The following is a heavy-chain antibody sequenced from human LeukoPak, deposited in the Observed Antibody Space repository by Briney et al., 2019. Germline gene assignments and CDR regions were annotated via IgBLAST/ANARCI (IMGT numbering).Heavy chain of an antibody. V-gene: IGHV1-2*02. CDR2: INPNSGST. J-gene: IGHJ6*02. Sequence: ASVKVSCKASGYTFTGYYMHWVRQAPGQGLEWMGWINPNSGSTNYAQKFQGRVTMTRDTSISTAYMELSRLRPDDTAVYYCARSRERGEFYYYGMDVWGQGTTVTVSS. CDR3: ARSRERGEFYYYGMDV. CDR1: GYTFTGYY. D-gene: IGHD3-16*01.